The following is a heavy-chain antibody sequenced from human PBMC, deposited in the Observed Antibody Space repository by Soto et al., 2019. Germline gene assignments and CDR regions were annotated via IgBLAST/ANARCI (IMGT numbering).Heavy chain of an antibody. Sequence: QVHLVQSGAEXXKPGASVXVSXQGSGYAFTTYGITWVRQAPGQGLEWMGWISAHNGNTNYAQKLQGRVTVTRDTSTSTAYMELRSLRYDDTAVYYCARGRYGDYWGQGALVTVSS. CDR2: ISAHNGNT. J-gene: IGHJ4*02. CDR3: ARGRYGDY. CDR1: GYAFTTYG. D-gene: IGHD1-1*01. V-gene: IGHV1-18*01.